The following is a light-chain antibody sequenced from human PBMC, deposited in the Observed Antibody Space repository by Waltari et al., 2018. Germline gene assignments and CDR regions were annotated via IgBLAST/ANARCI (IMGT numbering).Light chain of an antibody. CDR2: GNS. CDR1: SSNIGAGYD. J-gene: IGLJ1*01. V-gene: IGLV1-40*01. Sequence: QSVLTQPPSVSGAPGQRVTISCTGRSSNIGAGYDVHWYQQLPGTAPKLLIYGNSTRPSGVPDRFSGSKSGTSASLAITGLQAEDEADYYCQSYDSSLSDVFGTGTKVTVL. CDR3: QSYDSSLSDV.